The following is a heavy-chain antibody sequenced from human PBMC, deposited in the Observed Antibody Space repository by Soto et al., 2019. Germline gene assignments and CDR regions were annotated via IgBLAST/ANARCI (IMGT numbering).Heavy chain of an antibody. Sequence: QVQLQESGPGLVKPSETLSLTCTVSGGSISSYYWSWIRQPPGKGLEWIGYIYYSGRTNYNPSLRSRVSLARHASTVLFSLKPSSGTAADTAVYYCASDRRSSSWYGYVAYWGQGTLVVFSS. CDR3: ASDRRSSSWYGYVAY. D-gene: IGHD6-13*01. J-gene: IGHJ4*02. CDR1: GGSISSYY. V-gene: IGHV4-59*01. CDR2: IYYSGRT.